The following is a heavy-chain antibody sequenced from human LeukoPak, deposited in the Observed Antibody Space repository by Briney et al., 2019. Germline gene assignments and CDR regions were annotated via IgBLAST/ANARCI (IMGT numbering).Heavy chain of an antibody. J-gene: IGHJ6*02. Sequence: ASVKVSCKASGYTFTSYGISWVRQATGQGLEWMGWMNPNSGNTGYAQKFQGRVTMTRNTSISTAYMELSSLRSEDTAVYYCARGLADCSGGSCYSFPLYYYYYGMDVWGQGTTVTVSS. CDR1: GYTFTSYG. D-gene: IGHD2-15*01. CDR2: MNPNSGNT. CDR3: ARGLADCSGGSCYSFPLYYYYYGMDV. V-gene: IGHV1-8*02.